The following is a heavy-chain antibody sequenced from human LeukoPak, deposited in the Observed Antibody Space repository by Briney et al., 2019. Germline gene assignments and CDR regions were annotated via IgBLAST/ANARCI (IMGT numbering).Heavy chain of an antibody. Sequence: PSETLSLTCTVSGGSVSSGSYYWSWIRQPPGKGLEWIGYIYYSGSTNYNPSLKSRVTISVDTSKNQFSLKLSSVTAADTAVYYCARASNHDYGDNDYWGQGTLVTVSS. J-gene: IGHJ4*02. CDR3: ARASNHDYGDNDY. V-gene: IGHV4-61*01. CDR1: GGSVSSGSYY. D-gene: IGHD4-23*01. CDR2: IYYSGST.